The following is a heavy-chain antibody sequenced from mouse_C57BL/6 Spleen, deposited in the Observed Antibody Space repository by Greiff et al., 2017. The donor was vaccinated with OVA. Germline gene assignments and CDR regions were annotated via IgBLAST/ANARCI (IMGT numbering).Heavy chain of an antibody. J-gene: IGHJ1*03. D-gene: IGHD2-13*01. CDR3: ARLGDLRYFDV. Sequence: QLQQSGPELVKPGASVKIPCTASGYTFTDYNMDWVKQSHGKSLEWIGDINPNNGGTIYNQKFKGKATLTVDKSSSTAYMELRSLTSEDTAVYYCARLGDLRYFDVWGTGTTVTVSS. CDR2: INPNNGGT. CDR1: GYTFTDYN. V-gene: IGHV1-18*01.